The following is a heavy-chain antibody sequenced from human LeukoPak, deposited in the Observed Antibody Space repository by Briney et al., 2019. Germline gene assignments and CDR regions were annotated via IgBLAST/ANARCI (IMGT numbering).Heavy chain of an antibody. CDR1: GGSISSYY. CDR3: ARSPPPDSDIVVVPAAILFDY. V-gene: IGHV4-59*12. D-gene: IGHD2-2*01. Sequence: SETLSLTCTVSGGSISSYYWSWIRQPPGKGLEWIGYIYYSGSTNYNPSLKSRVTISVDTSKNQFSLKLSSVTAADTAVYYCARSPPPDSDIVVVPAAILFDYWGQGTLVTVSS. CDR2: IYYSGST. J-gene: IGHJ4*02.